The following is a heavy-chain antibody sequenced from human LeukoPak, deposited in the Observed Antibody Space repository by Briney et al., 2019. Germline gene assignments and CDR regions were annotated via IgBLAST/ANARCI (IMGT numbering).Heavy chain of an antibody. CDR3: ARPSDHGDYIDY. CDR2: INPNSGAT. J-gene: IGHJ4*02. Sequence: ASVKVSCKGSGYTFADYYMHWVRQAPGQGLEWMGRINPNSGATTYAEKFQGRVTLTRDTSISTVYMELYTLRSDDTAVYYCARPSDHGDYIDYWGQGTLVTVSS. D-gene: IGHD4-17*01. V-gene: IGHV1-2*02. CDR1: GYTFADYY.